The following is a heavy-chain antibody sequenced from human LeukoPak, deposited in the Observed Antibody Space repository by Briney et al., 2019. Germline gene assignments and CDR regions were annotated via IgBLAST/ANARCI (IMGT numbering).Heavy chain of an antibody. V-gene: IGHV4-61*02. J-gene: IGHJ4*02. CDR2: IYTSGST. CDR1: GGSISSGTYY. D-gene: IGHD3-16*01. Sequence: PSETLSLTCSVSGGSISSGTYYWSWIRQPAGRGLEWIGRIYTSGSTNYNPSLKSRVTISLETSKNQFSLKLSSLTAEDTAVYYCAREKSPYDYVWGSYDYWGQGTLVTVSS. CDR3: AREKSPYDYVWGSYDY.